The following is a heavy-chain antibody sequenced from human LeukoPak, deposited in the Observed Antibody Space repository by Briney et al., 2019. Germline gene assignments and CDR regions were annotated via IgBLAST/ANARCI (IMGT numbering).Heavy chain of an antibody. CDR1: GGSISRHY. CDR3: ARLLNNDNSGDPDTFDM. J-gene: IGHJ3*02. V-gene: IGHV4-59*08. Sequence: PSHTLSPTRSVSGGSISRHYWSWIRQPPGKGLEWIGYISYSGSTRYNPSFQSRVTISMEMSKTHFVLKLTSVTAADTAVYYCARLLNNDNSGDPDTFDMWGRGRMVTVSS. D-gene: IGHD3-22*01. CDR2: ISYSGST.